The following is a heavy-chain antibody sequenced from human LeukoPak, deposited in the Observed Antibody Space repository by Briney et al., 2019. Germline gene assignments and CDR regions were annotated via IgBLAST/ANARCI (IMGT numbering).Heavy chain of an antibody. CDR1: GGSISISNYY. Sequence: SETLSLTCTVSGGSISISNYYWGWIRQPPGKGLEWIATIYYSGNTYYNPSFKSRVTIFVETSKNQFSLNLNSVTAADTAVYYCARQISSTWGYYFVYWGQGTLVTVSS. D-gene: IGHD6-13*01. CDR3: ARQISSTWGYYFVY. J-gene: IGHJ4*02. V-gene: IGHV4-39*01. CDR2: IYYSGNT.